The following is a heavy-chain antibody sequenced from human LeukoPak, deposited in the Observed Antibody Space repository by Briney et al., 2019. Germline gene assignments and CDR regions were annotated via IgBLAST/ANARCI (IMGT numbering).Heavy chain of an antibody. CDR2: IAYDGSRA. CDR3: TRYNNDHFDY. D-gene: IGHD1-14*01. Sequence: GGSLRLSCAGSGFTFGGYGMHWFRQTPGKGLEWVAVIAYDGSRAFYADSVKGRFTISRDNSKHTMSVHMDDLRAEDTAVYYCTRYNNDHFDYWGQGTLVTVSS. J-gene: IGHJ4*02. V-gene: IGHV3-33*01. CDR1: GFTFGGYG.